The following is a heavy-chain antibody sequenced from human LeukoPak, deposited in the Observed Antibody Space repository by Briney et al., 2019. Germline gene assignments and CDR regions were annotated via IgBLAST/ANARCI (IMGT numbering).Heavy chain of an antibody. CDR2: ISSSSSTI. Sequence: EAPLGLSCAASGFSFSCYSMNWLRKAPGKGLEWVSYISSSSSTIYYADSVKGRFTISRDNAKNSLYLQMNTLRAEDTAVYYCARELHLIDYWGQGNLVTVSS. CDR1: GFSFSCYS. V-gene: IGHV3-48*01. D-gene: IGHD5-24*01. CDR3: ARELHLIDY. J-gene: IGHJ4*02.